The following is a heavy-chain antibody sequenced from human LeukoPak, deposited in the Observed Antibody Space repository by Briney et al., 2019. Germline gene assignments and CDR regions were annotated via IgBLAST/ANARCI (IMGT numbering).Heavy chain of an antibody. CDR3: ARPPSLADY. Sequence: GGSLRLSCAASGFTFSSYGMNWVRQAPGKGLEWVSEISGSGGSTYYADSVKGRFTISRDNAKNSLYLQMNSLRAEDTAVYYCARPPSLADYWGQGTLVTVSS. CDR1: GFTFSSYG. J-gene: IGHJ4*02. CDR2: ISGSGGST. V-gene: IGHV3-48*01.